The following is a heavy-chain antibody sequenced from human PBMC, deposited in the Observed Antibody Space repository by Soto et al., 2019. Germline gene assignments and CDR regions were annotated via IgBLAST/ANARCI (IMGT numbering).Heavy chain of an antibody. Sequence: GGSLRLSCAASGFTFSSYWMHWVRQAPGKGLVWVSRINPDGSATNYADSVKGRFTISRDNAKNTLYLQVNSLRAEDTAVFYCGRGGSDSPMAPGYWGQGTLVPVSS. CDR1: GFTFSSYW. CDR3: GRGGSDSPMAPGY. J-gene: IGHJ4*02. CDR2: INPDGSAT. V-gene: IGHV3-74*01. D-gene: IGHD5-18*01.